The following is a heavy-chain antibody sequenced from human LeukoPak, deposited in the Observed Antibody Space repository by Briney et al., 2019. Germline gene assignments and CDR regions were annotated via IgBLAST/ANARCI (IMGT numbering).Heavy chain of an antibody. CDR3: ANSKRVFYYFDY. CDR1: GGSVSSGSYY. J-gene: IGHJ4*02. D-gene: IGHD3-9*01. Sequence: SETLSLTCTVSGGSVSSGSYYWSWIRQPPGKGLEWIGYIYYSGSTYYNPSLKSRVTISVDTSKNQFSLKLSSVTAADTAVYYCANSKRVFYYFDYWGQGTLVTVSS. CDR2: IYYSGST. V-gene: IGHV4-61*01.